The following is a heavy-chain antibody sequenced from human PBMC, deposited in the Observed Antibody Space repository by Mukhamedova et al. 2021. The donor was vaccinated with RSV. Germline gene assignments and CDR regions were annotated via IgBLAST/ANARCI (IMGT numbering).Heavy chain of an antibody. J-gene: IGHJ4*02. Sequence: GRFTISRDDSKNTVYLQMNSLKTEDTAIYYCTTDILIRGSVTYYEDYWGLGTLVTVSS. V-gene: IGHV3-15*01. CDR3: TTDILIRGSVTYYEDY. D-gene: IGHD3-10*01.